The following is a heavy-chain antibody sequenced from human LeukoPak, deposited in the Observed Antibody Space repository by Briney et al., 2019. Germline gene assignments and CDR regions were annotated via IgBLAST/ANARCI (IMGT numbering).Heavy chain of an antibody. J-gene: IGHJ4*02. Sequence: GGSLRLSCTVSGFTVSSNSMSWVRQAPGKGLEWVSFIYSDNTHYSDSVKGRFTISRDNSENTLYLQMNSLRAEDTAVYYCAGRAGAYSHPYDYWGQGTLVTVSS. D-gene: IGHD4/OR15-4a*01. V-gene: IGHV3-53*01. CDR1: GFTVSSNS. CDR2: IYSDNT. CDR3: AGRAGAYSHPYDY.